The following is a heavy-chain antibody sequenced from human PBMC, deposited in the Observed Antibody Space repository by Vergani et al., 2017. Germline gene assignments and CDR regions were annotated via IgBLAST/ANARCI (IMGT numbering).Heavy chain of an antibody. J-gene: IGHJ4*02. CDR3: ARHAPIVATLYYFDY. CDR2: IYYSGST. Sequence: QLQLQESGPGLVKPSETLSLTCTVSGGSISSSSYYWGWIRQPPGKGLEWIGSIYYSGSTYYNPSLKSRVTISVDTSKNQFSLKLSSVTAADTAVYYCARHAPIVATLYYFDYWGQGTLVTVSS. CDR1: GGSISSSSYY. V-gene: IGHV4-39*01. D-gene: IGHD5-12*01.